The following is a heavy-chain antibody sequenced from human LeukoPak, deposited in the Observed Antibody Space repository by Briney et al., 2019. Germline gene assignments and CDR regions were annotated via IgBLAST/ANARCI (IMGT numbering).Heavy chain of an antibody. D-gene: IGHD6-19*01. J-gene: IGHJ4*02. CDR2: ISYDGSNK. CDR1: GFTFSSYA. V-gene: IGHV3-30-3*01. CDR3: ARAQYSSGHGSFDY. Sequence: PGGSLRLSCAASGFTFSSYAMHWVRQAPGKGLEWVAVISYDGSNKYYADSVKGRFTISRDNSKNTLYLQMNSLRAEDTAVYYCARAQYSSGHGSFDYWGQGTLVTVSS.